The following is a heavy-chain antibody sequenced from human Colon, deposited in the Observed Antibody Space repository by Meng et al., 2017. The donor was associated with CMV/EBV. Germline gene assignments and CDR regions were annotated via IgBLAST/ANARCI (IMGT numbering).Heavy chain of an antibody. V-gene: IGHV3-53*01. D-gene: IGHD6-13*01. CDR3: VRIARGNSWHLDY. Sequence: GGSLKISCAASGFTISSNYMSWVRQAPGKGLEWVSVIYNGDNTYYTDSVKGRFTISRDISRNMLFYQMNNLRAEDTAVYYCVRIARGNSWHLDYWGQGTLVTVSS. CDR2: IYNGDNT. J-gene: IGHJ4*02. CDR1: GFTISSNY.